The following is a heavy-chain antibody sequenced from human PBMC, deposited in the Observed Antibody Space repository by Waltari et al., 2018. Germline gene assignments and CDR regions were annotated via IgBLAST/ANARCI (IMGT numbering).Heavy chain of an antibody. V-gene: IGHV1-2*02. CDR2: INPNSGGT. CDR1: GYTFTGYY. D-gene: IGHD6-13*01. CDR3: ARSSSWYYFQH. Sequence: VQLVQSGAEVKKPGASVKVSCKASGYTFTGYYMHWVRQAPGQGLEWMGWINPNSGGTNYVQKFQGRVTMTRDTSISTAYMELSRLRSDDTAVYYCARSSSWYYFQHWGQGTLVTVSS. J-gene: IGHJ1*01.